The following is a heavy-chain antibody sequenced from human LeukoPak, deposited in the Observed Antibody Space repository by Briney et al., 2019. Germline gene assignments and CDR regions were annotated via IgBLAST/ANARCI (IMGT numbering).Heavy chain of an antibody. D-gene: IGHD2-21*02. J-gene: IGHJ4*02. CDR1: GITFSSYG. CDR3: AKDHANTPVVTN. CDR2: ISASGGST. Sequence: PGGSLRLSCAASGITFSSYGMSWVRQAPGTGLEWVSAISASGGSTYYADSVKGRFTISRDNSKNTVDLQMNNLRVDDTAIYYCAKDHANTPVVTNWGQGILVSVSS. V-gene: IGHV3-23*01.